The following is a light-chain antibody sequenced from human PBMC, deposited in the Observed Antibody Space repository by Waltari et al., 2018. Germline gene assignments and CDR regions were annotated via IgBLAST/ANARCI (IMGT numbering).Light chain of an antibody. CDR1: QRISSW. Sequence: DIQMTQSPSTLSASVGDRVTITCRSSQRISSWLAWYQQKPGKAPKLLIYKASTLESGVPPRFSGSGSGTEFTLTISSLQPDDFATYYCQQYNDYPWTFGQGTKLEIK. CDR3: QQYNDYPWT. CDR2: KAS. V-gene: IGKV1-5*03. J-gene: IGKJ2*02.